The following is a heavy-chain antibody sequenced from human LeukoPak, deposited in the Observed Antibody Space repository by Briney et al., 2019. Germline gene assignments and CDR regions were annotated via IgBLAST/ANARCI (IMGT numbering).Heavy chain of an antibody. V-gene: IGHV4-39*01. CDR2: IYYSGST. CDR1: GGSISSRSYY. D-gene: IGHD2-21*02. J-gene: IGHJ4*02. Sequence: PSETLSLTCTVSGGSISSRSYYWGWIRQPPGKGLEWIGSIYYSGSTYYNPSLKSRVTISVDTSKNQFSLKLSSVTAADTAVYYCARQRSLAYCGGDCYWDFDYWGQGTLVTVSS. CDR3: ARQRSLAYCGGDCYWDFDY.